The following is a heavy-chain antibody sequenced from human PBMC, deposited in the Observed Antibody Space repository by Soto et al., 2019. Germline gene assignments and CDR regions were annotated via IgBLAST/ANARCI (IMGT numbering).Heavy chain of an antibody. CDR1: GFSFRDYS. D-gene: IGHD2-15*01. V-gene: IGHV3-23*03. J-gene: IGHJ4*02. CDR3: TKDRVPDGIYSFDS. Sequence: PGGSLRLSCAASGFSFRDYSMNWVRQAPGKGLEWVAFIDLGDTKRDYRDSVKGRFIVSKDKSKKTVYLQMNSLRVEDTAIYYCTKDRVPDGIYSFDSWGQGALVTVSS. CDR2: IDLGDTKR.